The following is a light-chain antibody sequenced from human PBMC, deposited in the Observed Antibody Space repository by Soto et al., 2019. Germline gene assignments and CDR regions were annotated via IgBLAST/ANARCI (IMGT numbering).Light chain of an antibody. V-gene: IGLV2-8*01. J-gene: IGLJ1*01. CDR3: KSYAGSNTYV. Sequence: QSVLTQTPSASGSPGQSVTISCPRSKSDIGIYDFVSWSQHHPGKAPRLIIYEVVQRPSGVPDRFSGSKSGNTASLTVAGLQAADEADYFCKSYAGSNTYVFGTGTKATV. CDR1: KSDIGIYDF. CDR2: EVV.